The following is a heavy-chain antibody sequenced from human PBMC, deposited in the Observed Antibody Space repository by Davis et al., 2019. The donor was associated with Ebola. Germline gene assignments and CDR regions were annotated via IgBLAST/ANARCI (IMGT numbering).Heavy chain of an antibody. Sequence: SETLSLTCAVYVGSFSDYYWTWIRQPPGKGLEWIGEINHSGSTNYNPSLMSRVTLSVDTSKRQFSLNLRPVTAADTAVYYCASPGDYVRYFQYWGQGTLVTVSS. V-gene: IGHV4-34*01. D-gene: IGHD4-17*01. CDR2: INHSGST. J-gene: IGHJ1*01. CDR3: ASPGDYVRYFQY. CDR1: VGSFSDYY.